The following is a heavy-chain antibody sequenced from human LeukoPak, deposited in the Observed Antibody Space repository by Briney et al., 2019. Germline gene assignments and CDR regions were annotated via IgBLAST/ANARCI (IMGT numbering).Heavy chain of an antibody. J-gene: IGHJ4*02. Sequence: SETLSLTCLVSGRSITSSDYYWGWIRQHPRKGLEWLGYIYSIGTNYYNPSLKSRVTLSLGTSENQFSLKLSSVTAADTAVYFCARDRTGYFFDEWGEGTLVTVSS. CDR3: ARDRTGYFFDE. CDR2: IYSIGTN. CDR1: GRSITSSDYY. V-gene: IGHV4-31*03.